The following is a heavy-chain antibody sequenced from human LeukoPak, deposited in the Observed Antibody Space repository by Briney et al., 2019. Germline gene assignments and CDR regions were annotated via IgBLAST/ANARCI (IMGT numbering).Heavy chain of an antibody. J-gene: IGHJ6*02. V-gene: IGHV3-11*01. CDR2: ISSSGSTI. CDR3: ARGYGDHPADYYYGMDV. CDR1: GFTFSDYY. D-gene: IGHD4-17*01. Sequence: PGGSLRLSCAASGFTFSDYYMSWIRQAPGKGLEWVSYISSSGSTIYYADSVKSRFTISRDNAKNSLYLQMNSLRAEDTAVYYCARGYGDHPADYYYGMDVWGQGTTVTVSS.